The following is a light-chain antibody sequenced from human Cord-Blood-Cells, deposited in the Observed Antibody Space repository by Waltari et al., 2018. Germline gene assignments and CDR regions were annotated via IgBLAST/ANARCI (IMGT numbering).Light chain of an antibody. V-gene: IGKV3-20*01. J-gene: IGKJ1*01. CDR2: GAS. CDR3: QQYGSSPRT. CDR1: QRVSSSY. Sequence: EIVLPQSPGTLSFSPGERATLSCRASQRVSSSYLAWYQQKPGQAPRLLIYGASSRATGIPDRFSGSGSGTDFTLTISRLEPEDFAVYYCQQYGSSPRTFGQGTKVEIK.